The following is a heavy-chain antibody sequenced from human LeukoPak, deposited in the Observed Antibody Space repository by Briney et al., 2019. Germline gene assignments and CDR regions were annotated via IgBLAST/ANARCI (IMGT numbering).Heavy chain of an antibody. J-gene: IGHJ6*03. CDR3: AKSAYDSSGGDYYYYYMDV. V-gene: IGHV3-30*02. CDR2: IRYDGSNK. D-gene: IGHD3-22*01. CDR1: GFTFSSYG. Sequence: GGSLRLSCAASGFTFSSYGMHWVRPAPGKGLEWAAFIRYDGSNKYYADSVKGRFTISRDNSKNTLYLQMNSLRAEDTAVYYCAKSAYDSSGGDYYYYYMDVWGKGTTVTVSS.